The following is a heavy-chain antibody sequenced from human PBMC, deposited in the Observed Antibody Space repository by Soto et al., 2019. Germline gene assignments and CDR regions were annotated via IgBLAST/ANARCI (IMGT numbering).Heavy chain of an antibody. D-gene: IGHD3-22*01. CDR2: IYYSGST. CDR1: GGSISSYY. Sequence: SETLSRTCTVSGGSISSYYWSWIRQPPGKGLEWIGYIYYSGSTNYNPSLKSRVTLSVDTSKNQFSLKLSPVTAADTAVYYCARALPYSYDSSGYSYGWFDPWGQGTLVTVSS. CDR3: ARALPYSYDSSGYSYGWFDP. J-gene: IGHJ5*02. V-gene: IGHV4-59*01.